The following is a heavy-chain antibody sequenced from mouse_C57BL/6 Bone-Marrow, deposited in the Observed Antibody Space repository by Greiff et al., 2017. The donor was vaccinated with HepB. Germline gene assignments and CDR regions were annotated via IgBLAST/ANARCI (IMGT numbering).Heavy chain of an antibody. J-gene: IGHJ1*03. CDR3: ARDGYYGYFDV. D-gene: IGHD2-3*01. V-gene: IGHV5-17*01. CDR1: GFTFSDYG. CDR2: ISSGSSTI. Sequence: VQLKESGGGLVKPGGSLKLSCAASGFTFSDYGMHWVRQAPEKGLEWVAYISSGSSTIYYADTVKGRFTISRDNAKNTLFLQRTSLRSEDTAMYCCARDGYYGYFDVWGTGTTVTVSS.